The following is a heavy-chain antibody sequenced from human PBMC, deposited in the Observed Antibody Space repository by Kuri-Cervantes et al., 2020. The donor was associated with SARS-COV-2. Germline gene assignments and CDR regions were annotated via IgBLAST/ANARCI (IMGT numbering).Heavy chain of an antibody. D-gene: IGHD1-14*01. CDR3: ARVPPLRTGRGWFDP. V-gene: IGHV4-34*01. CDR1: GGSFSGGY. Sequence: SETLSLTCALYGGSFSGGYWTWIRQPPGKGLEYIGEMNHSGTTNYNPSLKSRVTISVDTSKNQFSLKLSSVTAADTAVYYCARVPPLRTGRGWFDPWGQGTLVTVSS. J-gene: IGHJ5*02. CDR2: MNHSGTT.